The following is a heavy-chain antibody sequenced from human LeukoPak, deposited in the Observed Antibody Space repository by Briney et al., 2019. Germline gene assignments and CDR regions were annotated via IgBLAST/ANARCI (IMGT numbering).Heavy chain of an antibody. CDR2: LFSGGDT. V-gene: IGHV3-66*04. CDR1: GFSFSRYY. Sequence: GGPLGLSCTASGFSFSRYYMSWVRQAPGKGLEWISVLFSGGDTYYADSVKDRFGVSRDSSSETLFLQMNSLRVDDTAVYYCARQGFDSGFDYWGHGTTVTVSS. J-gene: IGHJ4*01. D-gene: IGHD2-21*01. CDR3: ARQGFDSGFDY.